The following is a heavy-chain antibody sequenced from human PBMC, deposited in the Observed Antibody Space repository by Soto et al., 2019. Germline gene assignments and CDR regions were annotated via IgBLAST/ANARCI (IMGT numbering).Heavy chain of an antibody. J-gene: IGHJ4*02. CDR3: ASPAGADYTFDY. Sequence: QLQLQESGPGLVKPSETLSLTCGVSGGSITSSSYYWGWLRQAPGRGLEWIGTMYYRGSTYYNPPLESRVTISADTSTNQLSLNLRSVTAADTAVYYCASPAGADYTFDYWGQGILVTVSS. CDR2: MYYRGST. V-gene: IGHV4-39*01. D-gene: IGHD4-4*01. CDR1: GGSITSSSYY.